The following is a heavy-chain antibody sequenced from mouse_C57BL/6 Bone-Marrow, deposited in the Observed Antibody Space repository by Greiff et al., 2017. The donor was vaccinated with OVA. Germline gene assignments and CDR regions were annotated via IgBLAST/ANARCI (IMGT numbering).Heavy chain of an antibody. Sequence: SGYTFTDYYINWVKQRPGQGLEWIGWIYPGSGNTKYNEKFKGKATLTVDTSSSTAYMQLSSLTSEDSAVYFCARGDWDYFDYWGQGTTLTVSS. CDR3: ARGDWDYFDY. D-gene: IGHD4-1*01. J-gene: IGHJ2*01. CDR2: IYPGSGNT. CDR1: GYTFTDYY. V-gene: IGHV1-84*01.